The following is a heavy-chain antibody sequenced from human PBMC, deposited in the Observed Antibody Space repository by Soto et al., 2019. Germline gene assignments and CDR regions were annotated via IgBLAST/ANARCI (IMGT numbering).Heavy chain of an antibody. D-gene: IGHD2-21*02. CDR3: ARDPVAYCGGDCRTFDY. CDR1: GFTFSSYA. Sequence: QVQLVESGGGVVQPGRSLRLSCAASGFTFSSYAMHWVRQAPGKGLEWVAVISYDGSNKYYADSVKGRFTISRDNSTNTLDLQMNSLRAEDTAVYYCARDPVAYCGGDCRTFDYWGQGTRVTVSS. J-gene: IGHJ4*02. CDR2: ISYDGSNK. V-gene: IGHV3-30-3*01.